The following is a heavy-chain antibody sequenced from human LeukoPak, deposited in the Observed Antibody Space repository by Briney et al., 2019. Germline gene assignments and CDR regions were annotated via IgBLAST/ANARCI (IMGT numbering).Heavy chain of an antibody. Sequence: GGPLRLSCTASGFTFSNYEMNWVRQAPGKGLEWVSGVSGSGGSTYYVDSVKGRFTISRDNSKDTLFLQMSSLRAEDTAVYYCATDDFLTPGYNRAPSVSGFFDYWGQGTLVTVYS. J-gene: IGHJ4*02. V-gene: IGHV3-23*01. CDR1: GFTFSNYE. CDR2: VSGSGGST. D-gene: IGHD3-22*01. CDR3: ATDDFLTPGYNRAPSVSGFFDY.